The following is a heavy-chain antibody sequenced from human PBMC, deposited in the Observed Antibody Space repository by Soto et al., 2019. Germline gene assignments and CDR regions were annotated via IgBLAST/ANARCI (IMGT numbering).Heavy chain of an antibody. J-gene: IGHJ4*02. D-gene: IGHD3-22*01. V-gene: IGHV4-59*01. CDR3: ARQPRHYYDSSGYFDY. Sequence: QVQLQESGPGLVKPSDTLSLTCTVSGGSISSYYWSWIRQPPGKGLEWIGFVYYSGSTNYNPSLKSRVTISVDTSRNQFSLKLSSVTAADTAVYYCARQPRHYYDSSGYFDYWGQGTLVTVSS. CDR2: VYYSGST. CDR1: GGSISSYY.